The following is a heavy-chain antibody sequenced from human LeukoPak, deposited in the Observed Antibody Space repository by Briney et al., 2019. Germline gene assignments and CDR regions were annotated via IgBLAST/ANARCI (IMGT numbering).Heavy chain of an antibody. D-gene: IGHD3-10*01. Sequence: GGSLRLSCAASGFYFSGYGMLWVRQAPGKGLEWVSVISYDGSNEYYADSVKGRFTISRDNSKNTLYLQMNSLRDEDTAVYYCAREDGSGRRFFEYWGQGTLVTVSS. V-gene: IGHV3-30*03. CDR3: AREDGSGRRFFEY. J-gene: IGHJ4*02. CDR1: GFYFSGYG. CDR2: ISYDGSNE.